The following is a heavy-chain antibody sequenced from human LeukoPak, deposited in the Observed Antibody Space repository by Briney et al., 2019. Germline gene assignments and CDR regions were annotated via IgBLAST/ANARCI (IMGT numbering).Heavy chain of an antibody. J-gene: IGHJ4*02. CDR2: IRSKAYGGTT. CDR1: GFTFGDYA. CDR3: IAAAGKGY. V-gene: IGHV3-49*04. Sequence: GGSLRLSCTASGFTFGDYAMSWVRQAPGKGLEWVGFIRSKAYGGTTEYAASVKGRFTISRDDSKSIAYLQMNSLKTEDTAVYCCIAAAGKGYWGQGTLVTVSS. D-gene: IGHD6-13*01.